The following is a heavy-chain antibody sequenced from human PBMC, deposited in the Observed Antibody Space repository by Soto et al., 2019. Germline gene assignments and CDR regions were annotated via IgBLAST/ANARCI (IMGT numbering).Heavy chain of an antibody. Sequence: SVKVSCKASGGTFSSYAISWVRQAPVQGLEWMGWIIPIVGTANYAQKFQGRVTITADKSTSTAYMELSSLRSEDTAVYYCAPGRLRYFDLVLPPTSGPVYVEYWGQGTLVTASS. V-gene: IGHV1-69*06. CDR3: APGRLRYFDLVLPPTSGPVYVEY. CDR1: GGTFSSYA. J-gene: IGHJ4*02. D-gene: IGHD3-9*01. CDR2: IIPIVGTA.